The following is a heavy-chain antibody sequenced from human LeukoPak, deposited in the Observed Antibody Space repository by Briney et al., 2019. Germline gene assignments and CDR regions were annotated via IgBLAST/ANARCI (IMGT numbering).Heavy chain of an antibody. CDR2: MNPNSGNT. J-gene: IGHJ4*02. Sequence: ASVKVSCKASGYTFTSYDINWVRQATGQGLEWMGWMNPNSGNTGYAQKFQGRVTMTRNTSISTAYMELSNLRSEDTAVYYCARFDAKYYYDSSGYDYWGQGTLVTVSS. CDR1: GYTFTSYD. V-gene: IGHV1-8*01. CDR3: ARFDAKYYYDSSGYDY. D-gene: IGHD3-22*01.